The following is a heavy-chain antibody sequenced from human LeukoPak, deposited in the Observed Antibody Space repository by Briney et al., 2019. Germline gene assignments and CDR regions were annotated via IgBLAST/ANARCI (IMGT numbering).Heavy chain of an antibody. CDR1: GYTFTGYY. CDR2: INPNSGGT. V-gene: IGHV1-2*02. CDR3: AREVSYYYDSSGAEGSY. Sequence: GASVTVSCKASGYTFTGYYMHWVRQAPGQGLEWMGWINPNSGGTNYAQKFQGRVTMTRDTSISTAYMELSRLRSDDTAVYYCAREVSYYYDSSGAEGSYWGQGTLVTVSS. D-gene: IGHD3-22*01. J-gene: IGHJ4*02.